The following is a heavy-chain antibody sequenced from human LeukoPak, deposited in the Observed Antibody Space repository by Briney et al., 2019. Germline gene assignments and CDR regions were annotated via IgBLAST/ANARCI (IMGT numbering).Heavy chain of an antibody. J-gene: IGHJ4*02. CDR1: GGSISSSSYY. Sequence: SETLSLTCTVSGGSISSSSYYWGWIRQPPGKGLKWIGSIYYSGSTYYNPSLKSRVTISVDTSKNQFSLKLSSVTAADTAVYYCATHGGFWSGYPTGYWGQGTLVTVSS. CDR3: ATHGGFWSGYPTGY. CDR2: IYYSGST. V-gene: IGHV4-39*01. D-gene: IGHD3-3*01.